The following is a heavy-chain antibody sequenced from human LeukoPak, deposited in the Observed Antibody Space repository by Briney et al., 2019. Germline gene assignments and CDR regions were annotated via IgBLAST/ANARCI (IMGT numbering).Heavy chain of an antibody. D-gene: IGHD3-16*01. CDR1: GFTFSSYW. CDR3: ARGGGLDV. Sequence: GGSLRLSCAASGFTFSSYWMNWARQAPGKGLEWVASTNHNGNVNYYVDSVKGRFTISRDNAKNSLYLQMSNLRAEDTAVYFCARGGGLDVWGQGTTVTVSS. CDR2: TNHNGNVN. J-gene: IGHJ6*02. V-gene: IGHV3-7*03.